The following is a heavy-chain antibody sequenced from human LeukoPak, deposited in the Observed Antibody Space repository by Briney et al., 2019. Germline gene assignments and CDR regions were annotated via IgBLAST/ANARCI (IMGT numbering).Heavy chain of an antibody. CDR2: ISGSGGST. V-gene: IGHV3-23*01. J-gene: IGHJ4*02. Sequence: PGGSLRLSCAASGFTFSSYAMSWVRQAPGKGLEWVSAISGSGGSTYYADSVKGRFTISRDNSKNTLYLQMNSLRAEDTAVYYCAKASTPRKAMSYYYDSSGYSFDYWGQGTLVTVSS. CDR3: AKASTPRKAMSYYYDSSGYSFDY. D-gene: IGHD3-22*01. CDR1: GFTFSSYA.